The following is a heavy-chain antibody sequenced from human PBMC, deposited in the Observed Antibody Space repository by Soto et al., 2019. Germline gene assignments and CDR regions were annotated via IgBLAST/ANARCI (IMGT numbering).Heavy chain of an antibody. CDR3: ARSSVVVTALDY. J-gene: IGHJ4*02. V-gene: IGHV1-3*05. D-gene: IGHD2-21*02. CDR1: GYTLTSYA. CDR2: INAGNGNT. Sequence: QVQLVQSGAEEKKPGASVKVSCKASGYTLTSYAMHWVRQAPGQRLEWMGWINAGNGNTKYSQKFQGRVTITRDTSASTAYMELSSLRSEDTAVYYCARSSVVVTALDYWGQGTLVTVSS.